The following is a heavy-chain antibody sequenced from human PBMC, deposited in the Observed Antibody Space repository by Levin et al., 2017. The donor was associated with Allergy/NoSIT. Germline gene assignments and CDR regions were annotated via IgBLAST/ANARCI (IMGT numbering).Heavy chain of an antibody. CDR2: ISSSSSSI. D-gene: IGHD2-2*01. V-gene: IGHV3-48*01. Sequence: SCAASGFSFRTYSMNWVRQAPGKGLEWVSYISSSSSSIYYGDSVKGRFSISRDNAENSLYLQMNSLRAEDTAVYYCAIGQDCSTSSCYFGFDYWGQGTLVTVSS. J-gene: IGHJ4*02. CDR1: GFSFRTYS. CDR3: AIGQDCSTSSCYFGFDY.